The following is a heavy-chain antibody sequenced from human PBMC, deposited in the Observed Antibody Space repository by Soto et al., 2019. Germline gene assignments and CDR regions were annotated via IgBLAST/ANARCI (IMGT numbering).Heavy chain of an antibody. J-gene: IGHJ4*02. CDR2: IYPGDSDT. CDR1: GYGFTSYW. V-gene: IGHV5-51*01. CDR3: ARAARYYYDSSGFDY. Sequence: GXSLKISCKGSGYGFTSYWIGWVRQMPGKGLEWMGIIYPGDSDTRYSPSFQGQVTISADKSISTAYLQWSSLKASDTAMYYCARAARYYYDSSGFDYWGQGTLVTVSS. D-gene: IGHD3-22*01.